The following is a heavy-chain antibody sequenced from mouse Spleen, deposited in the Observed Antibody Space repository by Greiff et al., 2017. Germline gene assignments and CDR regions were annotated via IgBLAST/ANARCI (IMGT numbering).Heavy chain of an antibody. V-gene: IGHV14-4*01. D-gene: IGHD4-1*01. CDR3: TTRVGRWYFDV. CDR2: IDPENGDT. CDR1: GFNIKDDY. Sequence: EVQLQQSGAELVRPGASVKLSCTASGFNIKDDYMHWVKQRPEQGLEWIGWIDPENGDTEYASKFQGKATITADTSSNTAYLQLSSLTSEDTAVYYCTTRVGRWYFDVWGAGTTVTVSS. J-gene: IGHJ1*01.